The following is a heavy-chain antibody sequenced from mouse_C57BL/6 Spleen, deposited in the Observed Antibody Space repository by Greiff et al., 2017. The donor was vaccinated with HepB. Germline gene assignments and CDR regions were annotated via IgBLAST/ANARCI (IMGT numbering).Heavy chain of an antibody. V-gene: IGHV1-19*01. Sequence: EVKLMESGPVLVKPGASVKMSCKASGYTFTDYYMNWVKQSHGKSLEWIGVINPYNGGTSYNQKFKGKATLTVDKSSSTAYMELNSLTSEDSAVYYCATDYYGSSSFFDYWGQGTTLTVSS. CDR3: ATDYYGSSSFFDY. CDR1: GYTFTDYY. CDR2: INPYNGGT. J-gene: IGHJ2*01. D-gene: IGHD1-1*01.